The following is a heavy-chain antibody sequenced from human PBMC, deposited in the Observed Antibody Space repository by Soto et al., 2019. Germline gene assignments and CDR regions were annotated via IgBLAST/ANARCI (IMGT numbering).Heavy chain of an antibody. CDR3: ARGQIPYGLDV. CDR2: ISSDGGTT. CDR1: GFTFSKYP. V-gene: IGHV3-64*02. J-gene: IGHJ6*02. Sequence: EVHLVEAGEDLVQPGGSLRLSCAVSGFTFSKYPMHWVRQAPGKGLEYVSAISSDGGTTFYADSVRGRFTMSRDNLKNTLYLQMRSLRVEDMAVYYGARGQIPYGLDVWGQGTTVTVS.